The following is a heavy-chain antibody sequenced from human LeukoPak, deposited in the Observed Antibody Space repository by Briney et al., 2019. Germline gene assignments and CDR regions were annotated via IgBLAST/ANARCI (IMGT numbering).Heavy chain of an antibody. J-gene: IGHJ6*02. D-gene: IGHD1-26*01. V-gene: IGHV3-66*01. CDR3: ARDGQWEPGLYYYYGMDV. CDR2: FYSGGST. CDR1: GFTVSSNY. Sequence: GGSLRLSCAASGFTVSSNYMSWVRQAPGKGLEWVSVFYSGGSTYYADSVKGRFTISRDNSKNTLYLQMNSLRAEDTAVYYCARDGQWEPGLYYYYGMDVWGQGTTVTVSS.